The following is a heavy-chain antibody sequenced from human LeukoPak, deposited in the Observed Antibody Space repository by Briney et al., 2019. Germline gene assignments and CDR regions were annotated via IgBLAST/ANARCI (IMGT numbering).Heavy chain of an antibody. J-gene: IGHJ6*03. V-gene: IGHV3-11*01. Sequence: GGSLRLSCAAPGFTFSDNFMSWIRQAPGKGLEWVSYITSSGSTIYYADSLKGRFTVSRDNAKNSLYLQMNSLRAEDTAVYYCARSFRGYYYYYMDVWGKGTTVTVSS. CDR3: ARSFRGYYYYYMDV. CDR1: GFTFSDNF. CDR2: ITSSGSTI. D-gene: IGHD3-10*01.